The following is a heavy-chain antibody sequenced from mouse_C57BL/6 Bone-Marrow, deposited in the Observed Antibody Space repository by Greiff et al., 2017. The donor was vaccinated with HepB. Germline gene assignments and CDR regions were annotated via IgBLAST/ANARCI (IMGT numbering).Heavy chain of an antibody. V-gene: IGHV1-61*01. CDR3: ARGYYGSSHPSRFDY. CDR1: GYTFTSYW. CDR2: IYPSDSET. Sequence: QVQLKQPGAELVRPGSSVKLSCKASGYTFTSYWMDWVKQRPGQGLEWIGNIYPSDSETHYNQKFKDKATLTVDKSSSTAYMQLSSLTSEDSAVYYCARGYYGSSHPSRFDYWGQGTTLTVSS. J-gene: IGHJ2*01. D-gene: IGHD1-1*01.